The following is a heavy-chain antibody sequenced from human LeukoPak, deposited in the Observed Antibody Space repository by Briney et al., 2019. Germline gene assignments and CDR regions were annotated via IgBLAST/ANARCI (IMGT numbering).Heavy chain of an antibody. J-gene: IGHJ4*02. D-gene: IGHD3-16*02. Sequence: ASVKVSCKASGYTFTSYYMHWVRQAPGQGLEWMGWINPNSGGTNYAQKFQGRVTMTRDTSISTAYMELSRLRSDDTAVYYCARGRRGGGVIVTYYFDYWGQGTLVTVSS. CDR3: ARGRRGGGVIVTYYFDY. CDR2: INPNSGGT. V-gene: IGHV1-2*02. CDR1: GYTFTSYY.